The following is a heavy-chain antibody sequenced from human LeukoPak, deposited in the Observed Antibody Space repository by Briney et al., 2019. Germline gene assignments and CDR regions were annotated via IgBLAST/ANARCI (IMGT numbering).Heavy chain of an antibody. J-gene: IGHJ4*02. CDR3: ARDIGGEEYYDYVWGSYLWSFYDY. V-gene: IGHV3-7*01. CDR2: IKQDGSEK. Sequence: GGSLRLSCAASGFTFSSYSMNWVRQAPGKGLEWVANIKQDGSEKYYVDSVKGRFTISRDNAKNSLYLQMNSLRAEDTAVYYCARDIGGEEYYDYVWGSYLWSFYDYWGQGTLVTVSS. D-gene: IGHD3-16*02. CDR1: GFTFSSYS.